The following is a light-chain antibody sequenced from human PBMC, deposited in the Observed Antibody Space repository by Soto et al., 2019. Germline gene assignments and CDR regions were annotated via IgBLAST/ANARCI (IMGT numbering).Light chain of an antibody. CDR2: GAS. V-gene: IGKV3-20*01. CDR3: QQYGRLPPYT. J-gene: IGKJ2*01. CDR1: QSVSSSY. Sequence: EIVLTQSPGTLSLSPGERATLSCRASQSVSSSYLAWYQQKPGQAPRLLIYGASSRATGIPDRLSGSGSGTHFTLTISRLEPENFAVYYCQQYGRLPPYTFGQGTKLESK.